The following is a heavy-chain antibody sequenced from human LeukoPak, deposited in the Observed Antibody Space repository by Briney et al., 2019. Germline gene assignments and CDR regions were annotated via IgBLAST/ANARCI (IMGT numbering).Heavy chain of an antibody. CDR3: TMGGQPYYFDY. CDR2: ISGSGGST. CDR1: EFTFSSSA. V-gene: IGHV3-23*01. D-gene: IGHD1-26*01. Sequence: GASLRLSCAASEFTFSSSAMSWVRQAPGKGLEWVSGISGSGGSTYYADSVKGQFTISRDNSKNTLYLQMNSLRAEDTAVYYCTMGGQPYYFDYWGQGTLVTVSS. J-gene: IGHJ4*02.